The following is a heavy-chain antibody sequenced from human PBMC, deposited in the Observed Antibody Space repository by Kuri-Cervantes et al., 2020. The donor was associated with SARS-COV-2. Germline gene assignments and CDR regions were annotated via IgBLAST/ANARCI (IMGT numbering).Heavy chain of an antibody. CDR1: GFTFSTYA. Sequence: GGSLRLSCAVSGFTFSTYAMHWVRQAPGKGLEWVAVISKDGTYQHYAPSVKDRFTISRDNSKNTLYLQMNSLRAEDTAVYYCARDHRIAVSALDYWGQGTLVTVSS. CDR2: ISKDGTYQ. CDR3: ARDHRIAVSALDY. J-gene: IGHJ4*02. D-gene: IGHD6-19*01. V-gene: IGHV3-30-3*01.